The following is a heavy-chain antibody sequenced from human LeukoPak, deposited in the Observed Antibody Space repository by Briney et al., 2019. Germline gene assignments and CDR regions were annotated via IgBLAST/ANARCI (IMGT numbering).Heavy chain of an antibody. CDR2: VSVSSTYI. CDR3: VRGNFGPAQWFDP. CDR1: GFTFSSYG. V-gene: IGHV3-21*04. D-gene: IGHD3/OR15-3a*01. Sequence: GGSLRLSCLASGFTFSSYGMNWVRQAPGKGLEWVSSVSVSSTYIYYADSVKGRFTISRDNAKNSLYLQMNSLTPDDTALYYCVRGNFGPAQWFDPWGQGTLVTVSS. J-gene: IGHJ5*02.